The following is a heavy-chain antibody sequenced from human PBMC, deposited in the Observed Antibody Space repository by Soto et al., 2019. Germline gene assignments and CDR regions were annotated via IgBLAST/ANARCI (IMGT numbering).Heavy chain of an antibody. D-gene: IGHD5-12*01. V-gene: IGHV1-46*01. CDR2: INPSGGST. CDR3: ASQGGWLQLLDY. CDR1: GYTFTSYY. J-gene: IGHJ4*02. Sequence: ASVKVSCKASGYTFTSYYMHWVRQAPGQGLEWMGIINPSGGSTSYAQKFRGRVTMTRDTSTSTVYMELSSLRSEDTAVYYCASQGGWLQLLDYWGQGTLVTVAS.